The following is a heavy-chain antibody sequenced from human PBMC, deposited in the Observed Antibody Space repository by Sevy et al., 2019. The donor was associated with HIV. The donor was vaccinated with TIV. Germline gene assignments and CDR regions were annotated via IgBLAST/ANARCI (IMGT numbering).Heavy chain of an antibody. CDR1: NFNLRTHA. CDR2: ISSNGNGE. D-gene: IGHD1-1*01. CDR3: ARDSGYIVNWSPGGY. V-gene: IGHV3-30-3*01. Sequence: GGSLRLSCAASNFNLRTHAMHWVRQAPGKGLEWVALISSNGNGEFYADSVKGRFIISRDNSKDTLFLQMNSLRPDDTAVYYCARDSGYIVNWSPGGYWGQGTLVTVSS. J-gene: IGHJ4*02.